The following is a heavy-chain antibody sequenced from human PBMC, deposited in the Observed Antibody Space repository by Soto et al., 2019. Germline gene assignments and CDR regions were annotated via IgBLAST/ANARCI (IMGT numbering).Heavy chain of an antibody. J-gene: IGHJ6*02. D-gene: IGHD6-13*01. CDR3: AKDLSGSWYYYYYGMDV. CDR1: GYSMISHY. V-gene: IGHV4-59*11. Sequence: SETLSLTSTVSGYSMISHYWNWVRQTPGKGLEWIGCIYFTGSTIYNPSLESRVTMSVDTSKNQFSLRLNSVTAADTAVYYCAKDLSGSWYYYYYGMDVWGQGTTVT. CDR2: IYFTGST.